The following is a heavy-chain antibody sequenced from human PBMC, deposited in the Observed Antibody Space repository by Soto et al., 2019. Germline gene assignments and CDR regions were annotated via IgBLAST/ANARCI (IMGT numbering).Heavy chain of an antibody. CDR1: GFTFSGHY. CDR2: IRNKPNGHTT. CDR3: STTVITAPLFEY. V-gene: IGHV3-72*01. Sequence: EVQLVESGGGLVQPGGSLRLSCEGSGFTFSGHYMDWVLQAPGKGLEWLGRIRNKPNGHTTAYAASVNGRFTISRDDSKTLVYLQMNSLKSEDTALYYCSTTVITAPLFEYWGQGTLVAVSS. J-gene: IGHJ4*02. D-gene: IGHD2-21*02.